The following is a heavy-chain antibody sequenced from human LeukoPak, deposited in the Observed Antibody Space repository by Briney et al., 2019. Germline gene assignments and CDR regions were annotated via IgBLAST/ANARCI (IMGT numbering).Heavy chain of an antibody. CDR2: IFYNGNT. V-gene: IGHV4-59*08. J-gene: IGHJ4*02. CDR3: ASHFSPAAAGTFDH. D-gene: IGHD6-13*01. CDR1: GGSISNYY. Sequence: SETLSLTCTVSGGSISNYYWSWIRQPPGKGLEWLGYIFYNGNTNYNPSLTSRVTTSLDTSKNQFSLKLTSVTAADTAVYYCASHFSPAAAGTFDHWGQGILVTVSS.